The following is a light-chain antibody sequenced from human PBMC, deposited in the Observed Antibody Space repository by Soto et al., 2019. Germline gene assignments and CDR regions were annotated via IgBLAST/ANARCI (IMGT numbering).Light chain of an antibody. CDR1: SSDVGGYNY. CDR2: EVY. Sequence: QSALTQPPSASGSPGQSVTISCTGTSSDVGGYNYVSWYQHHPGKAPTLIIYEVYKRPSGVPDRFSGSKSGNTAALPVSGLQAEDEADYYCSSYVGTNSYVFGTGTKVTVL. V-gene: IGLV2-8*01. J-gene: IGLJ1*01. CDR3: SSYVGTNSYV.